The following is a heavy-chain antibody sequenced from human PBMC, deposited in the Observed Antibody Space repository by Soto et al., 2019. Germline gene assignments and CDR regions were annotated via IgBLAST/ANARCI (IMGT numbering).Heavy chain of an antibody. CDR2: IIAIFGTA. CDR1: GGTFSSYA. Sequence: SVKVSCKASGGTFSSYAISWVRQAPGQGLEWMGGIIAIFGTANYAQKFQGRVTITTDTSASTAYMELSSLRSEDTAVYYCARDLSSGTYYYYGMDVWGQGTTVTVSS. J-gene: IGHJ6*02. V-gene: IGHV1-69*05. CDR3: ARDLSSGTYYYYGMDV. D-gene: IGHD3-10*01.